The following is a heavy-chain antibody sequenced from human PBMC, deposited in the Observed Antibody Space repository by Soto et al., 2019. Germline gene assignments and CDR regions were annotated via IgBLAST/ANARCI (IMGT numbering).Heavy chain of an antibody. D-gene: IGHD6-19*01. Sequence: GGSLRLSCAASGFTFGSYPMHWVRQAPGEGQGLRRGLEWVSYISSSSNTIFYADSVKGRFTISRDNAKNSLYLQMNSPRDEDTAVYYCASDSAVARLDYWGQGTLVTVSS. CDR1: GFTFGSYP. V-gene: IGHV3-48*02. J-gene: IGHJ4*02. CDR3: ASDSAVARLDY. CDR2: ISSSSNTI.